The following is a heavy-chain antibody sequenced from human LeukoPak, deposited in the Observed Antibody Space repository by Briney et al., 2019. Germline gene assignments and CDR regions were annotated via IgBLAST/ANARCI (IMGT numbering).Heavy chain of an antibody. D-gene: IGHD5-18*01. CDR3: ARENHRMQRWFRGDYFNS. Sequence: SETLSLTCTVSGGSISSYYWSWIRQPAGKGLEWIGRIYTSGSTNYNPSLKSRVTMSVDTSKNQFSLKLSSVTAADTAVYYCARENHRMQRWFRGDYFNSWGQGTLVTVSS. V-gene: IGHV4-4*07. J-gene: IGHJ4*02. CDR2: IYTSGST. CDR1: GGSISSYY.